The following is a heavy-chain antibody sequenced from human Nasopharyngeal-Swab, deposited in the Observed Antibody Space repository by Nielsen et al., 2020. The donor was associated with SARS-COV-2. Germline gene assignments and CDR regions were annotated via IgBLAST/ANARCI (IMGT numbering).Heavy chain of an antibody. D-gene: IGHD6-6*01. Sequence: GGSLRLSCAASGFTFSSYAMSWVRQAPGEGLEWVSAISGSSGRTYYADSVQGRFTTSRDNSRNTLYLQMNSLRAEDTAVYYCAKALSPYSSSSSASDVWGQGTMVTVSS. CDR1: GFTFSSYA. J-gene: IGHJ3*01. CDR3: AKALSPYSSSSSASDV. CDR2: ISGSSGRT. V-gene: IGHV3-23*01.